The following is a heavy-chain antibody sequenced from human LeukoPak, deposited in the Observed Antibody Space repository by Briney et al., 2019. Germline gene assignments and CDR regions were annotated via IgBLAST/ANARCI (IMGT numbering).Heavy chain of an antibody. J-gene: IGHJ4*02. D-gene: IGHD3-16*01. CDR1: GVSITSGSYY. CDR2: VHSSGDI. Sequence: AQTLSLTWSVSGVSITSGSYYWGWIRQSAGKGLEWIGRVHSSGDIYHNAAFRSRAAVSGNASKNQFSLQLNSVTAADTAVYYCARGASPKAAVFFDFWGQGALITVSS. V-gene: IGHV4-61*02. CDR3: ARGASPKAAVFFDF.